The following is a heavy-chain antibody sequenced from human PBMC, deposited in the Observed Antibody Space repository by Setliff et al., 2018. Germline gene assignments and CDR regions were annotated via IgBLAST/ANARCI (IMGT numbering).Heavy chain of an antibody. D-gene: IGHD2-15*01. CDR2: IYPGNSNT. J-gene: IGHJ4*02. V-gene: IGHV5-51*01. Sequence: GESLQISCKGSGYSFTSNWIAWVRQMPGKGLECMGIIYPGNSNTRYSPSFQGQVTFSADKSISTAYLQWSSLKASGTATYYCARVVGADGIGIDYWGQGTVVTVSS. CDR1: GYSFTSNW. CDR3: ARVVGADGIGIDY.